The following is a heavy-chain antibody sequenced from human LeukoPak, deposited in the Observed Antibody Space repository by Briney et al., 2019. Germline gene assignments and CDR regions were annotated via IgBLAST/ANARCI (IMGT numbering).Heavy chain of an antibody. Sequence: SVTVSCKASGGTSSSYAISWVRQAPGQGLEWMGGIIPIFGTANYAQKFQGRVTITADESTSTAYMELSSLRSEDTAVYYCASQNWMYYYDRETQTENAFDIWGQGTMVTVSS. D-gene: IGHD3-22*01. V-gene: IGHV1-69*13. CDR1: GGTSSSYA. CDR2: IIPIFGTA. CDR3: ASQNWMYYYDRETQTENAFDI. J-gene: IGHJ3*02.